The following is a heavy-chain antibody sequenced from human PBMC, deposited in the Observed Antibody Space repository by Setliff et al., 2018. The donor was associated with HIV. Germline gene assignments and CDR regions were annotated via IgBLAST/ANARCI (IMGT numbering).Heavy chain of an antibody. V-gene: IGHV4-34*01. J-gene: IGHJ6*03. CDR3: ARGRDASTWYLSHFYSYYYLDV. Sequence: TSETLSLTCTVSGGPLSGYFWTWIRQTPDKGLELIGDINHSGTTNYNLSLKSRTTLSLDTSKNQLSLKLTSVVAADTGLYFCARGRDASTWYLSHFYSYYYLDVWGNGTTVTVSS. D-gene: IGHD6-13*01. CDR1: GGPLSGYF. CDR2: INHSGTT.